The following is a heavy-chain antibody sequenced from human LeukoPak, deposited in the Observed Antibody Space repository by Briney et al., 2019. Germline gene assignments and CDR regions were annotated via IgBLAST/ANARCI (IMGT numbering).Heavy chain of an antibody. J-gene: IGHJ4*02. Sequence: GGSLRLSCATSGFAFSSYGMHWVRQAPGKGLEWVGFIRYDGTIKYYADSMKGRFTISRDNSKNTLYLQMNTLRADDTAVYYCAKNAATYYYDSSGYYDHFDYWSREPWSPSPQ. CDR1: GFAFSSYG. V-gene: IGHV3-30*02. CDR2: IRYDGTIK. CDR3: AKNAATYYYDSSGYYDHFDY. D-gene: IGHD3-22*01.